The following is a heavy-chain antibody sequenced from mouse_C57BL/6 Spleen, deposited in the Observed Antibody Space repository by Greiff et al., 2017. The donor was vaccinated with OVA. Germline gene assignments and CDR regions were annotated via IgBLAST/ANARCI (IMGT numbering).Heavy chain of an antibody. V-gene: IGHV5-4*01. CDR2: ISDGGSYT. D-gene: IGHD2-3*01. CDR1: GFTFSSYA. CDR3: ARADGSFFYEV. J-gene: IGHJ1*03. Sequence: EVQGVESGGGLVKPGGSLKLSCAASGFTFSSYAMSWVRQTPEKRLEWVATISDGGSYTYYPDNVKGRFTISRDNAKNDLYLQMSHLKSEDTAMYYCARADGSFFYEVWGTGPTVTASS.